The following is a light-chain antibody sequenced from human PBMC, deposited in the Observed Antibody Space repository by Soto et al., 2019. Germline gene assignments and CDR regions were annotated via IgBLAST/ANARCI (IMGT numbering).Light chain of an antibody. CDR3: QQSLTIPYT. CDR1: QTISTH. J-gene: IGKJ2*01. V-gene: IGKV1-39*01. CDR2: AAS. Sequence: DIQMTQSPSSLSASVGDRVTITCRASQTISTHLNWYQQKPGKAPKLLIYAASTLQSGVPSRFSGSGSGTDFTLTINSLQPEDFATYYCQQSLTIPYTFGQGTKLDIK.